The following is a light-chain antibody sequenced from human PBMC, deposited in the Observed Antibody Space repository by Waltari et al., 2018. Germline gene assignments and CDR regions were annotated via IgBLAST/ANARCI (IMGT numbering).Light chain of an antibody. CDR3: QQRSNWPGT. J-gene: IGKJ3*01. CDR2: DVS. Sequence: EIVLTQSPATLSLSPGERATLSCRASQSVSNYLAWYQQKPGQAPRLLIYDVSNRATGIPARFSGSGSGTDFTLTISSLEPEDFAVYYCQQRSNWPGTFGPGTKVDIK. V-gene: IGKV3-11*01. CDR1: QSVSNY.